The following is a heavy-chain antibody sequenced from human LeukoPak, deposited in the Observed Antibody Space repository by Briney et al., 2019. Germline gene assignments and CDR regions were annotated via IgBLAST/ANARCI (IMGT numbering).Heavy chain of an antibody. D-gene: IGHD3-10*01. CDR2: ISGSGGST. V-gene: IGHV3-23*01. Sequence: GGSLRLSCAASGFTFSSYAMSWVRQAPGKGLEWVSVISGSGGSTYYADAVKGRFTISRDNSKNTLYLQMNSLRAEDTAVYYCARDHYRASDYWGQGTLVTVSS. J-gene: IGHJ4*02. CDR1: GFTFSSYA. CDR3: ARDHYRASDY.